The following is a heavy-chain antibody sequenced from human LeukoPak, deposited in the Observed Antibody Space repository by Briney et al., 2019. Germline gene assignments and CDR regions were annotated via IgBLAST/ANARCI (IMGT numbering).Heavy chain of an antibody. J-gene: IGHJ4*02. CDR1: GGSISGVY. CDR3: ARGVARSSKFHFSYYFDY. Sequence: SETLSLTCTVSGGSISGVYWSWIRQPAGTGLEWIGRIYTSGSTIYNPSLKSRVTMSVDTSKNQFSLRLNSVTAADTAVYYCARGVARSSKFHFSYYFDYWGQGTLVTVSS. V-gene: IGHV4-4*07. D-gene: IGHD6-6*01. CDR2: IYTSGST.